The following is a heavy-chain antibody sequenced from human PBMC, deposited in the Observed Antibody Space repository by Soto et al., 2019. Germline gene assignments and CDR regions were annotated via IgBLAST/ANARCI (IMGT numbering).Heavy chain of an antibody. CDR2: ISSTSGSR. D-gene: IGHD1-1*01. J-gene: IGHJ3*01. V-gene: IGHV3-48*01. CDR3: ASYNWNDVKAFDF. CDR1: GFTFSSYA. Sequence: PGGSLRLSCAASGFTFSSYAMSWVRQAPGKGLEWVSYISSTSGSRYYADSVRGRFTISRDNAKNSLYLQMNSLRAEDTAVYYCASYNWNDVKAFDFWGQGTMVTVSS.